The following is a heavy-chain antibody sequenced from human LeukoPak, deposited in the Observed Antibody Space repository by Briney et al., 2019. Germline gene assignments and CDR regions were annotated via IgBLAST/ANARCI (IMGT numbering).Heavy chain of an antibody. J-gene: IGHJ5*02. CDR1: GYTFSGFTGYY. V-gene: IGHV1-2*02. CDR2: LNPNSGGT. Sequence: ASVKVSCKASGYTFSGFTGYYIHWVRQAPGQGLEWMGWLNPNSGGTNSAQKFQGRVTMTRDTSISTAYMELSRLGSDDTDVYYRARGGQSKEAVVLKAWFDPWGQGTLVTVSS. CDR3: ARGGQSKEAVVLKAWFDP. D-gene: IGHD6-19*01.